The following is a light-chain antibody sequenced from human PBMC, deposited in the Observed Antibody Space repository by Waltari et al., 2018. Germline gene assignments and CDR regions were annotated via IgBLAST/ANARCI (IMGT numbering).Light chain of an antibody. CDR1: SGHSSNV. J-gene: IGLJ3*02. CDR3: QTGGHGTWV. CDR2: VNSEGSH. Sequence: QLALTQSPSASASLGASVKLTCTLSSGHSSNVIAWLQQQPAKGPRYLMQVNSEGSHSKGDEIPARFSGSSSGGEHYLPISSLQSEDEADYYCQTGGHGTWVFGGGTKLTVL. V-gene: IGLV4-69*01.